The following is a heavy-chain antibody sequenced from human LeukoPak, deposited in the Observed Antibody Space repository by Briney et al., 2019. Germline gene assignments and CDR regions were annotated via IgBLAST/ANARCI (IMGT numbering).Heavy chain of an antibody. V-gene: IGHV3-30*04. CDR1: GFTFSSYA. CDR2: ISYDGSNK. D-gene: IGHD2-21*02. CDR3: ARDPGDCGGDCYEYYFDY. J-gene: IGHJ4*02. Sequence: PGRSLRLSCAASGFTFSSYAMHWVRQAPGKGLEWVAVISYDGSNKYYADSVKGRFTISRDNSKNTLYLQMNSLRAEDTAVYYCARDPGDCGGDCYEYYFDYWGQGTLVTVSS.